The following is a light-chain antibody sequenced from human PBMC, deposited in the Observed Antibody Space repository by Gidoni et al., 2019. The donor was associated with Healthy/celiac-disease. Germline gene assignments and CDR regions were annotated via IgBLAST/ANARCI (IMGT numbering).Light chain of an antibody. CDR1: QSISSY. CDR2: AAS. V-gene: IGKV1-39*01. CDR3: QQSYSTPPT. Sequence: DIQMTQSPSPLSASVGDRVTITCRASQSISSYLNWYQQKPGKAPKLLIYAASSLQSGVPSRFSGSGSGTDFTLTIRSLQPEDFATYYCQQSYSTPPTFGEGTKVEIK. J-gene: IGKJ4*01.